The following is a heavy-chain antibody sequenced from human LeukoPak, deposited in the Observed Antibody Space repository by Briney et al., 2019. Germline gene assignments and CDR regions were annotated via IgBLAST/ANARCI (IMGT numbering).Heavy chain of an antibody. D-gene: IGHD2-15*01. J-gene: IGHJ3*01. CDR3: ARQQQFCSGGNCYSLNAFDL. V-gene: IGHV5-51*01. CDR1: GYNFITYW. Sequence: GESLQISCKGSGYNFITYWIGWVRQMPGKGLEWMGIIYPGDSDTRYSPSFQGQVTISADKSISTAYLQRSSLKASDTAMYYCARQQQFCSGGNCYSLNAFDLWGQGTVVTVSS. CDR2: IYPGDSDT.